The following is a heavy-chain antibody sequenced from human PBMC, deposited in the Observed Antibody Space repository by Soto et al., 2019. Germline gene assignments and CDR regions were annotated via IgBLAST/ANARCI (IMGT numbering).Heavy chain of an antibody. CDR1: GGTFRTYS. V-gene: IGHV1-69*12. J-gene: IGHJ6*02. Sequence: QVQLVQSGAEVKKPGSSVKVSCKASGGTFRTYSISWVRQAPGQGLEWMGGIIPMFGTANYAQKFQGRVTITADESTSTAYMELSSLRSDDTAVYYCARGLKVAGIKLEGYDYGMYVCGQGSTVSVSS. CDR3: ARGLKVAGIKLEGYDYGMYV. CDR2: IIPMFGTA. D-gene: IGHD1-20*01.